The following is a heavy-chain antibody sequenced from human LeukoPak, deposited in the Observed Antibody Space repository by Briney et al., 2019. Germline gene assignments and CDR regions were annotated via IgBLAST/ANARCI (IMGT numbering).Heavy chain of an antibody. J-gene: IGHJ4*02. CDR3: AKSPGYSSSFDY. CDR2: IYTGGST. Sequence: GGSPRLSCAGSGFTVTSNYMSWVRQAPGKGLEWVSVIYTGGSTYYADSVKGRFTISRDNSKNTVYLQMNSLRAEDTAVYYCAKSPGYSSSFDYWGQGTLVSVSS. V-gene: IGHV3-66*01. D-gene: IGHD6-13*01. CDR1: GFTVTSNY.